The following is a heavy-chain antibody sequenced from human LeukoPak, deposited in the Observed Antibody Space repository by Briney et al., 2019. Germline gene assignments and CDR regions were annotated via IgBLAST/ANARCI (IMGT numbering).Heavy chain of an antibody. D-gene: IGHD1-7*01. CDR3: ARETRDSNWNSVAYLDH. CDR2: FIPILNTT. Sequence: SVKVSCKASGGTFSVNSITWVRQAPGQGLEWMGGFIPILNTTNYAQDFQGRVTLTADKSTSTAYMELMSLGSEDTAVYYCARETRDSNWNSVAYLDHWGQGTLVTVSS. CDR1: GGTFSVNS. V-gene: IGHV1-69*06. J-gene: IGHJ4*02.